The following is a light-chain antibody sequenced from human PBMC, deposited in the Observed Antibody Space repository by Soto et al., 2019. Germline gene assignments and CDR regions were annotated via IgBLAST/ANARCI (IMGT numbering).Light chain of an antibody. V-gene: IGKV3-15*01. J-gene: IGKJ1*01. CDR1: QSLSSN. CDR2: GAS. CDR3: QQFYTWPQT. Sequence: EIVMTQSPATLSVSPGEGATLTCRASQSLSSNLAWYQQKPGQPPRLLIYGASNRATGIPARFSGSGSGTDFTLTISSLQSEDFAVYFCQQFYTWPQTFGHGTKVDIK.